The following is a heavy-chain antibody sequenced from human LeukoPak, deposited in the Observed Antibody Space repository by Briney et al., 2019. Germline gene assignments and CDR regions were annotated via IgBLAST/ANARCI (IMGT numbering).Heavy chain of an antibody. Sequence: SGGSLRLSCAASGFTFSASPIHWVRQASAKGLEWVGRITAKHATAYSATVKGRFTISRDDSKYTTYLQMNSLETEDTAVYYCARGVPAAISDWYFDLWGRGTLVTVSS. CDR2: ITAKHAT. CDR1: GFTFSASP. CDR3: ARGVPAAISDWYFDL. V-gene: IGHV3-73*01. D-gene: IGHD2-2*01. J-gene: IGHJ2*01.